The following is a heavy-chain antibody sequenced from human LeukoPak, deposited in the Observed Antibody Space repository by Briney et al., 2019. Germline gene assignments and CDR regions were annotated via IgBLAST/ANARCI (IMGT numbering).Heavy chain of an antibody. V-gene: IGHV1-2*02. J-gene: IGHJ5*02. CDR3: ARADFIDAGPYLIGP. CDR1: GDSFTDYY. CDR2: INTKSGRT. Sequence: ASVTVSCKTSGDSFTDYYIHWVRQAPGQGLEWMGWINTKSGRTSSARTFQGRVTMTRDPSITTVYMDMAWLTSDDTAIYFCARADFIDAGPYLIGPWGQGTLVTVSS. D-gene: IGHD3-3*01.